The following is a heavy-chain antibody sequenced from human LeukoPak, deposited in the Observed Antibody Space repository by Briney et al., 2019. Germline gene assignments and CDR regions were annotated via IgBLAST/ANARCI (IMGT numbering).Heavy chain of an antibody. CDR3: AKDRGLYDILTGYDDAFDI. J-gene: IGHJ3*02. Sequence: GGSLRLSCAASGFTFTNNAMTWVRQPPGKWLQWVSTIRGPGGGGTTYYADSVEGRFSISRYNSKHPLYLQMDSLRAEDTAIYYCAKDRGLYDILTGYDDAFDIWGQGTMVTVSS. CDR2: IRGPGGGGTT. CDR1: GFTFTNNA. V-gene: IGHV3-23*01. D-gene: IGHD3-9*01.